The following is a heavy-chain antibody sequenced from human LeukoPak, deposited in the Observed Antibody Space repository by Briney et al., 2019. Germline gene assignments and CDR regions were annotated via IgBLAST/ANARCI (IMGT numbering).Heavy chain of an antibody. CDR3: AKRYYGSGNYDPLFEY. Sequence: GGSLRLSCAASGFTFSTYAMGWARQAPGKGLEWVSGISGGVGGTYYADSVKGRFTISRDNSKNTLYLQMNSLRAEDTAVYYCAKRYYGSGNYDPLFEYWGQGTLVTVSS. CDR2: ISGGVGGT. CDR1: GFTFSTYA. D-gene: IGHD3-10*01. J-gene: IGHJ4*02. V-gene: IGHV3-23*01.